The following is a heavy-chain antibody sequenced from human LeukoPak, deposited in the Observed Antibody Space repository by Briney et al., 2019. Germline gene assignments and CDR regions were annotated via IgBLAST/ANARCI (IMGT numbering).Heavy chain of an antibody. V-gene: IGHV3-74*01. CDR2: INTDGSTT. D-gene: IGHD2/OR15-2a*01. Sequence: PGGSLRLSCVASGFTFSSRWMHWVRQAPGKGLVWVSIINTDGSTTRYADFVEGRLTISRDNARNTLYLEMNSLRVEDTAVYFCARDISRTMDVWGQGTTVTV. CDR3: ARDISRTMDV. CDR1: GFTFSSRW. J-gene: IGHJ6*02.